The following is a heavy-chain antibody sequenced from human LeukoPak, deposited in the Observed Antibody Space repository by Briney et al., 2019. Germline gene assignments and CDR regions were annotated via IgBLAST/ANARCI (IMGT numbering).Heavy chain of an antibody. D-gene: IGHD6-6*01. CDR1: GGSISSYY. J-gene: IGHJ4*02. Sequence: SETLSLTCTVSGGSISSYYWSWIRQPPGKGLEWIGYIYYSGSTNYNPSLKSRVTISVDTSKSQFSLKLSSVTAADTAVYYCARDRPAAQGFDYWGQGTLVTVSS. V-gene: IGHV4-59*01. CDR2: IYYSGST. CDR3: ARDRPAAQGFDY.